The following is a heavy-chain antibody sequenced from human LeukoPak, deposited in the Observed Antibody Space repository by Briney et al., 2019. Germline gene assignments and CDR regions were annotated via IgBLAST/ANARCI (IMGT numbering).Heavy chain of an antibody. CDR3: ARVTAGYCSGGSCYAWGMDV. CDR2: IWYDGSNK. D-gene: IGHD2-15*01. Sequence: GGSLRLSCAASGFTFSSYGMHWVRQAPGKGLEWVAVIWYDGSNKYYADSVKGRFTISRDNSKNTLYLQMNSLRAEDTAVYYCARVTAGYCSGGSCYAWGMDVWGQGTTVTVSS. J-gene: IGHJ6*02. V-gene: IGHV3-33*01. CDR1: GFTFSSYG.